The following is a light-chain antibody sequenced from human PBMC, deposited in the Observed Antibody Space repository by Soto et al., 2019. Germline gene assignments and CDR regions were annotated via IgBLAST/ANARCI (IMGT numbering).Light chain of an antibody. CDR1: QSVNRN. Sequence: EIVMPQSPATLSVSPGERATLSCRASQSVNRNLAWYQQKRGQAPRLLIYGASTTATGIPARFSGSGSETEFTLTISSLQSEDFVIYYCQQYNNWPHTFGGGTKMEIK. J-gene: IGKJ4*01. CDR2: GAS. CDR3: QQYNNWPHT. V-gene: IGKV3-15*01.